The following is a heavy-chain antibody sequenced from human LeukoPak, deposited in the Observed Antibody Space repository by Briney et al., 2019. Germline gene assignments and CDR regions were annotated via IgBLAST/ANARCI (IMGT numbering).Heavy chain of an antibody. Sequence: SESLSLTCTVSGGSISSGSYHWSWIRQPAGKGLEWIGRIYRSGSTNYNPSLKSRVTISVDTSKNQFSLKLSSVTAADTAVYYCARLWPYKYSGGYWGQGTLVTVSS. D-gene: IGHD2/OR15-2a*01. J-gene: IGHJ4*02. CDR3: ARLWPYKYSGGY. CDR1: GGSISSGSYH. CDR2: IYRSGST. V-gene: IGHV4-61*02.